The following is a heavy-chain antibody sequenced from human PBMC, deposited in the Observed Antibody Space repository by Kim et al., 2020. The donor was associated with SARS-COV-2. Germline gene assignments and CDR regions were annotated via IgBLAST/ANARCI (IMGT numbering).Heavy chain of an antibody. CDR3: AKADVLRYFDWLLIAY. D-gene: IGHD3-9*01. J-gene: IGHJ4*02. Sequence: SVKGRFTISRDNSKNTLYLQMNSLRAEDTAVYYCAKADVLRYFDWLLIAYWGQGTLVTVSS. V-gene: IGHV3-23*01.